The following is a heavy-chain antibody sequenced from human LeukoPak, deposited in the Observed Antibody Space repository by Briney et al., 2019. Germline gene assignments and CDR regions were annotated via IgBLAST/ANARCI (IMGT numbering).Heavy chain of an antibody. D-gene: IGHD2-15*01. CDR1: GFTFSSYW. J-gene: IGHJ2*01. Sequence: PGGSLRLSCAASGFTFSSYWMHWVRQAPGKGLVWVSRINSDGSRTSYADSVKGRFTISRDNAKNSLYLQMNSLRAEDTALYYCAKDITVAGYFDLWGRGTLVTVSS. V-gene: IGHV3-74*01. CDR2: INSDGSRT. CDR3: AKDITVAGYFDL.